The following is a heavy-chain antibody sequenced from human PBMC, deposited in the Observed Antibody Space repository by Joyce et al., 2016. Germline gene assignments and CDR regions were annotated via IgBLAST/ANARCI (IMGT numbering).Heavy chain of an antibody. D-gene: IGHD3-10*01. CDR2: LNQDGSQT. CDR1: GFTFSDYW. V-gene: IGHV3-7*01. CDR3: ERDVRFGHFDY. Sequence: EVQLVESGGGLVQSGGSLRLYCAASGFTFSDYWMSWVRQAPGKGLEWVANLNQDGSQTYEADSVRGRFTISRDNAKNSLYLQMNSLRAEDAALYYCERDVRFGHFDYWGQGTLVTVSS. J-gene: IGHJ4*02.